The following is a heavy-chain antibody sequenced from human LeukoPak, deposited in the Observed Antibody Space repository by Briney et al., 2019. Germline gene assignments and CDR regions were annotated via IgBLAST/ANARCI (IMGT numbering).Heavy chain of an antibody. D-gene: IGHD7-27*01. Sequence: GASVKVSCKASGYTFTSYGISWVRQAPGQGLEWMGWISAYNGNTNYAQKLQGRVTMTTDTSTSTAYMELRSLRSDDTAVYYCARGLTWGSVVAVPFDIWGQGTMVTVSS. CDR2: ISAYNGNT. J-gene: IGHJ3*02. V-gene: IGHV1-18*01. CDR3: ARGLTWGSVVAVPFDI. CDR1: GYTFTSYG.